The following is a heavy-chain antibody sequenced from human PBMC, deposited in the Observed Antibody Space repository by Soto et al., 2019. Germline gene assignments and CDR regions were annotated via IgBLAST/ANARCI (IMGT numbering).Heavy chain of an antibody. J-gene: IGHJ3*02. D-gene: IGHD3-22*01. CDR3: ASQAYYYDSSGYYKSHAFDI. CDR2: IYSGGST. V-gene: IGHV3-53*01. CDR1: GFTVSSNY. Sequence: PGGSLRLSCAASGFTVSSNYMSWVRQAPGRGLEWVSVIYSGGSTYYADSVKGRFTISRDNSKNTLYLQMNSLRAEDTAVYYCASQAYYYDSSGYYKSHAFDIWGQGTMVTVSS.